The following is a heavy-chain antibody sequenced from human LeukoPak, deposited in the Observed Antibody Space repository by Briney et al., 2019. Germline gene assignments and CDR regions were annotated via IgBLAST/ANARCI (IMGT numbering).Heavy chain of an antibody. D-gene: IGHD2-15*01. CDR2: IYTSGST. J-gene: IGHJ6*02. Sequence: PSETLSLTCTVSGGSISSYYWSWIRQPAGKGLEWIGRIYTSGSTNYNPSLKSRVTMSVDTSKNQFSLKLSSVTAADTAVYYCARAGYCSGGSCYSDYYYGMDVWGQGTTVTVSS. CDR1: GGSISSYY. V-gene: IGHV4-4*07. CDR3: ARAGYCSGGSCYSDYYYGMDV.